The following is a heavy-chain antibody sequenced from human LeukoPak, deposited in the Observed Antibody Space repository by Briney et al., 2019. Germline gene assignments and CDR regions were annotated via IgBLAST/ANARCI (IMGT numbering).Heavy chain of an antibody. J-gene: IGHJ4*02. CDR1: GGSISSYY. CDR3: ARSYCSGGSCYSDFDY. Sequence: PSETLSLTCTVSGGSISSYYWSWIRQPARKGLEWIGRIYTSGSTNYNPSLKSRVTMSVDTSKNQSSLKLSSVTAADTAVYYCARSYCSGGSCYSDFDYWGQGTLVTVSS. CDR2: IYTSGST. D-gene: IGHD2-15*01. V-gene: IGHV4-4*07.